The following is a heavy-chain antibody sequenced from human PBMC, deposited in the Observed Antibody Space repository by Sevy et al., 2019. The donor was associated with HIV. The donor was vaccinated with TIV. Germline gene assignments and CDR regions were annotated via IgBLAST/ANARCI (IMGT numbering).Heavy chain of an antibody. J-gene: IGHJ4*02. CDR2: IYYSGST. D-gene: IGHD6-19*01. Sequence: WETLSLTCTVSGGSISSSSYYWGWIRQPPEKGLEWIGSIYYSGSTYYNPSLKSRVTISVDTSKNQFSLKLSSVTGADTAVYYCAGHSSGWKVYYFDYWGQGTLVTVSS. CDR3: AGHSSGWKVYYFDY. CDR1: GGSISSSSYY. V-gene: IGHV4-39*01.